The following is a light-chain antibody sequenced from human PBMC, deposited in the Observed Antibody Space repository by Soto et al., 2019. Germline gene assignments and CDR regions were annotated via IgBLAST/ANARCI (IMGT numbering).Light chain of an antibody. J-gene: IGKJ5*01. CDR3: PQRSNWIT. Sequence: EIVLTQSPATLSLSPGERATLSCRASQSVSSSLAWYQQKPGQAPRLLIYDASNRATGIPARFSGSGSGTDVTLTISSLEPEDFAVYYCPQRSNWITFGQGTRLEIK. V-gene: IGKV3-11*01. CDR2: DAS. CDR1: QSVSSS.